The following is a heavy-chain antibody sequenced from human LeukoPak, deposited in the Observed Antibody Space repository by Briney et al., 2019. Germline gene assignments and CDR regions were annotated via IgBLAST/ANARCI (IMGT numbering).Heavy chain of an antibody. V-gene: IGHV1-18*01. Sequence: ASVKVSCKASGYTFTSYGISWVRQAPGQGLEWMGWISAYNGNTNYAQKLQGRVTMTTDTSTSTAYMELRSLRSDDTAVYYCARVQLGSGSYYSTDYWGQGTLVTVSS. D-gene: IGHD3-10*01. CDR2: ISAYNGNT. CDR1: GYTFTSYG. CDR3: ARVQLGSGSYYSTDY. J-gene: IGHJ4*02.